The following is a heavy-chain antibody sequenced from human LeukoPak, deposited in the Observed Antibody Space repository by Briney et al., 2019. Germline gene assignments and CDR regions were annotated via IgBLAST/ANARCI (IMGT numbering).Heavy chain of an antibody. J-gene: IGHJ5*02. CDR3: ARADRLDGAPYLIGP. CDR1: GYTFTDYY. Sequence: ASVKVSCKTSGYTFTDYYLHWVRQAPGQGLGWMGWINPNSGGTSSAQKFQGRFTMTRDTSITTVYMEVAWLTSEDTAIYYCARADRLDGAPYLIGPWGQGTLVTVSS. D-gene: IGHD2-21*01. CDR2: INPNSGGT. V-gene: IGHV1-2*02.